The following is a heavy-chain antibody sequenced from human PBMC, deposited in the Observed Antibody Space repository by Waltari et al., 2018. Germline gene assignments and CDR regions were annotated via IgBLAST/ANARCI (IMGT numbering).Heavy chain of an antibody. CDR1: GFTFDDYA. Sequence: EVQLVESGGGLVQPGRYLRLSCAASGFTFDDYAMHWVRQAPGKGLEWVSGISWNSGSIGYADSVKGRFTISRDNAKNSLYLQMNSLRAEDTALYYCAKVQYSGSNSDAFDIWGQGTMVTVSS. CDR3: AKVQYSGSNSDAFDI. V-gene: IGHV3-9*01. D-gene: IGHD1-26*01. CDR2: ISWNSGSI. J-gene: IGHJ3*02.